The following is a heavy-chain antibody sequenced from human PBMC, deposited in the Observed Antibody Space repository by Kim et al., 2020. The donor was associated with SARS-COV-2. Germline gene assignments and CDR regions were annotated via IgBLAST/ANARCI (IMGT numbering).Heavy chain of an antibody. V-gene: IGHV3-33*01. D-gene: IGHD3-22*01. J-gene: IGHJ4*02. CDR3: AREQYYYDSSAFDY. Sequence: YAEAVKCRFTISSDNSKNTLYLQMNRRGAEETAVYYCAREQYYYDSSAFDYWGQGTLVTVYS.